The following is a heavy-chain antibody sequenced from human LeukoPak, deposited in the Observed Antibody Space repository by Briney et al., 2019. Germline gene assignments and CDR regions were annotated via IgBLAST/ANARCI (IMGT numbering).Heavy chain of an antibody. CDR1: GYSNSSGYY. J-gene: IGHJ4*02. CDR3: ARETGTYSAFDY. D-gene: IGHD1-26*01. CDR2: IYHSGST. V-gene: IGHV4-38-2*02. Sequence: SETLSLTCTVSGYSNSSGYYWAWIRQPPGKGLEWIGTIYHSGSTYSNPSLKSRVTISVDTSKNQFSLRLSSVTAADTAVYYCARETGTYSAFDYWGQGTLVTVSS.